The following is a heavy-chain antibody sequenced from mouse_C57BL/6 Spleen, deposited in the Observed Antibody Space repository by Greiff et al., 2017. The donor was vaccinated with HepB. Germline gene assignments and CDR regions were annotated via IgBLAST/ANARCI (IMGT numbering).Heavy chain of an antibody. Sequence: QVQLQQSGAELVRPGPSVKVSCKASGYAFTNYLIEWVKQRPGQGLEWIGVINPGSGGTNYNEKFKGKATLTADKSSSTAYMQLSSLTSEDSAVYFCARDYGSPSWFAYWGQGTLVTVSA. D-gene: IGHD1-1*01. CDR2: INPGSGGT. V-gene: IGHV1-54*01. CDR3: ARDYGSPSWFAY. J-gene: IGHJ3*01. CDR1: GYAFTNYL.